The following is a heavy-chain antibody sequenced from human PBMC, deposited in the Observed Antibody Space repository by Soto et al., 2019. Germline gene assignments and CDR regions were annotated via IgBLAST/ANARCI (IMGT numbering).Heavy chain of an antibody. CDR3: TREVYYYYYGMDV. CDR1: GGSISSGGYY. Sequence: SETLSLTCTVSGGSISSGGYYWSWIRQHPGKGLEWIGYIYYSGSTYYNPSLKSRVTISVDTSKNQFSLKLSSVTAADTAVYYCTREVYYYYYGMDVWGQGTTVTVS. V-gene: IGHV4-31*03. CDR2: IYYSGST. J-gene: IGHJ6*02.